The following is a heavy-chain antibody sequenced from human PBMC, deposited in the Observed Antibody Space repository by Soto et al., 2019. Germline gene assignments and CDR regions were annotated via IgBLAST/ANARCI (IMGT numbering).Heavy chain of an antibody. CDR1: GGSISSGDYY. CDR2: IYYSGST. Sequence: QVQLQESGPGLVKPSQTLSLTCTVSGGSISSGDYYWSWIRQPPGKGLEWIGYIYYSGSTYYNPSLKSRVTISVDTYKNQLSLKLSSVTAADTAVYSCAGTTMVRGQRGLGWFDPWGQGTLVTASS. V-gene: IGHV4-30-4*01. D-gene: IGHD3-10*01. J-gene: IGHJ5*02. CDR3: AGTTMVRGQRGLGWFDP.